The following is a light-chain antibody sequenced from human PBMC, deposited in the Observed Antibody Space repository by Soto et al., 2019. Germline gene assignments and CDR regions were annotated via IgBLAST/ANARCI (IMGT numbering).Light chain of an antibody. CDR3: QQYYTTPLLT. J-gene: IGKJ4*01. CDR1: QSVLYSSKNKNY. Sequence: DIVMTQSPDSLSVSLGERATINCKSSQSVLYSSKNKNYLAWYQQKPGQPPKLLIYWASTRESGVPDRFSGSGSGTDLTLAISSLQAKDVAVYYCQQYYTTPLLTFGGGTKVEI. V-gene: IGKV4-1*01. CDR2: WAS.